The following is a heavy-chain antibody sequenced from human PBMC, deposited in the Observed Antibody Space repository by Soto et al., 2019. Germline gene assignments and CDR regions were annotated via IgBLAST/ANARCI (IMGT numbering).Heavy chain of an antibody. Sequence: GGSLRLSCAASGFTFSSYSMNWVRQAPGKGLEWVSSISSSSSYIYYADSVKGRFTISRDNAKNSLYLQMNSLRAEDTAVYYCASPGGPNPGLYSSSWYLSSYYYGMDVWGQGTTVTVSS. J-gene: IGHJ6*02. CDR1: GFTFSSYS. D-gene: IGHD6-13*01. CDR2: ISSSSSYI. V-gene: IGHV3-21*01. CDR3: ASPGGPNPGLYSSSWYLSSYYYGMDV.